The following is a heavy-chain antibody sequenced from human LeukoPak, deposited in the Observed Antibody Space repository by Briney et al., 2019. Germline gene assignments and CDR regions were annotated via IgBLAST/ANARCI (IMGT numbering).Heavy chain of an antibody. CDR2: ISSTGGTT. D-gene: IGHD2-2*02. Sequence: GGSLRLSCAASGFTFSTYAMNWVRQAPGKGLEWVSYISSTGGTTYYADSVKGGFTISREKAKNSLYPQINNLRAEDTALYYCATTRDYTGSLINFSEYWGQGTLVTVSS. CDR1: GFTFSTYA. V-gene: IGHV3-48*01. J-gene: IGHJ4*02. CDR3: ATTRDYTGSLINFSEY.